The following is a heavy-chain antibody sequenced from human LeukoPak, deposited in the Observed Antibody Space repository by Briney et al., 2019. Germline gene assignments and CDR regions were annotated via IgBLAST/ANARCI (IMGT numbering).Heavy chain of an antibody. CDR1: GFTFINYT. D-gene: IGHD5-12*01. CDR3: TRWPSGYHNT. V-gene: IGHV3-11*04. J-gene: IGHJ4*02. CDR2: FSSSGTTI. Sequence: PGGSLRLSCEASGFTFINYTLSWIRQAPGRGLEGVSSFSSSGTTIYYADSVKGQFTISRDNAKNTLYLQMNSLRAEDTAVYYCTRWPSGYHNTGGQGTLVTVSS.